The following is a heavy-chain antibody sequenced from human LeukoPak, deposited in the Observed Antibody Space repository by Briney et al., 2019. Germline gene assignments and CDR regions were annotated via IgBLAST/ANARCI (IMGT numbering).Heavy chain of an antibody. CDR2: INPSGGST. V-gene: IGHV1-46*01. Sequence: GASVKVSCKASGYTFTSYYMHWARQAPGQGLEWMGIINPSGGSTSYAQKFQGRVTMTRDTSTSTVYMELSSLRSEDTAVYYCARNLAPMTLDYWGQGTLVTVSS. CDR3: ARNLAPMTLDY. D-gene: IGHD3-22*01. J-gene: IGHJ4*02. CDR1: GYTFTSYY.